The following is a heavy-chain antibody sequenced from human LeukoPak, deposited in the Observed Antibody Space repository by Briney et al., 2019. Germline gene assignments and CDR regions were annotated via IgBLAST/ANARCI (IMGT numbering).Heavy chain of an antibody. CDR3: ARPRQDDYGDFYFDY. V-gene: IGHV3-66*04. Sequence: GGSLRLSCAASGFTFSSYAMHWARQAPGKGLEWVSVIYSGGTPYYADSVKGRFVISRDNSKNTLYLQMNSLRAEDTAVYYCARPRQDDYGDFYFDYRGQGTLVTVSS. D-gene: IGHD4-17*01. CDR1: GFTFSSYA. J-gene: IGHJ4*02. CDR2: IYSGGTP.